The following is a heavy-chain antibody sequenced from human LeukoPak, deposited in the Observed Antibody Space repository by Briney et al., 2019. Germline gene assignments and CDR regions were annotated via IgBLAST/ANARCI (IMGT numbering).Heavy chain of an antibody. D-gene: IGHD1-26*01. Sequence: GASVKVSCKASGYTFTGHYMHWVRQAPGQGLEWMGRINPNNGATNYAQKLQGRVTITGDTSISTAYMELSSLRSDDTAVYYCTRESGSYHGNDYWGQGTLVTVSS. J-gene: IGHJ4*02. CDR3: TRESGSYHGNDY. CDR2: INPNNGAT. V-gene: IGHV1-2*06. CDR1: GYTFTGHY.